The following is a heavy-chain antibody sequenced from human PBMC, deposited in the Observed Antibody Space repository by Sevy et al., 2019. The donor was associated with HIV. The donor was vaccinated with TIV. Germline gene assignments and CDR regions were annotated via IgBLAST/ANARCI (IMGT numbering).Heavy chain of an antibody. CDR3: TTEYFYPDY. J-gene: IGHJ4*02. CDR1: GFTFSNAR. V-gene: IGHV3-15*07. Sequence: GGSLRLSCAASGFTFSNARMNWVRQAPGKGLEWVGRIKSKTDCGTTDYAAPVKGRFTISRDDSKNTLYLQMNSLKTEDTAVYYCTTEYFYPDYWGQGTLVTVSS. CDR2: IKSKTDCGTT.